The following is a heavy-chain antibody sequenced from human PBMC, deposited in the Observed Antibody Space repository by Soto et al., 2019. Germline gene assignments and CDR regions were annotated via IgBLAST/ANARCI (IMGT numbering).Heavy chain of an antibody. D-gene: IGHD3-10*01. CDR3: ATALVFSGSWSYYNGLGAFDI. J-gene: IGHJ3*02. Sequence: QVQLVQSGAEVKKPGASVKVSCKASGYTFTGYYMHWVRHASGQGLEWMGWINPNSGGTNYAQKFQGRSTITRDTPISTSYMERSRLRSDDTAVYYCATALVFSGSWSYYNGLGAFDIWGQWTMVTVSS. CDR1: GYTFTGYY. V-gene: IGHV1-2*02. CDR2: INPNSGGT.